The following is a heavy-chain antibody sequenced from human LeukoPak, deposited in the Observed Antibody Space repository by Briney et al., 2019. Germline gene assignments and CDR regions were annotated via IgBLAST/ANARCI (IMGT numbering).Heavy chain of an antibody. CDR1: GYTFTGYY. CDR2: INPNSGGT. J-gene: IGHJ5*02. Sequence: ASVKVSCKASGYTFTGYYMHWVRQAPGQGLEWMGWINPNSGGTNYAQKFQGRVTMTRDTSISTAYMELSRLRSDDTAVYYCARTSSGSYLRDWFDPWGQGTLVTVSS. CDR3: ARTSSGSYLRDWFDP. V-gene: IGHV1-2*02. D-gene: IGHD1-26*01.